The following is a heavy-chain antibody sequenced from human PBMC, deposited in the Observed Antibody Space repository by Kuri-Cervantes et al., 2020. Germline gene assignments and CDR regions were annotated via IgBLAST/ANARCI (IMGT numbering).Heavy chain of an antibody. CDR1: GFTFSDYY. J-gene: IGHJ5*02. D-gene: IGHD3-22*01. CDR2: ISSSGSTI. CDR3: ARVVRSWLLRQNWFDP. V-gene: IGHV3-11*01. Sequence: LSLTCAASGFTFSDYYMSWIRQAPGKGLEWVSYISSSGSTIYYADSVKGRFTISRDNAKNSLYLQMNSLRAVDTAVYYCARVVRSWLLRQNWFDPWGQGTLVTVSS.